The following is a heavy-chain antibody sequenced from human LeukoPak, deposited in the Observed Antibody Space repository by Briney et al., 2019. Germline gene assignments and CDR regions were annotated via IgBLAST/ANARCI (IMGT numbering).Heavy chain of an antibody. CDR2: IRYDGSNK. CDR3: AKDAFVRIRYYYYYMDV. J-gene: IGHJ6*03. Sequence: GGSLRLSCAASGFTFSSYGMHWVRQAPGTGLEWVAFIRYDGSNKYYADSVKGRFTISRDNSKNTLYLQMNSLRAEHTAVYYCAKDAFVRIRYYYYYMDVWGKGTTVTVSS. CDR1: GFTFSSYG. D-gene: IGHD4-17*01. V-gene: IGHV3-30*02.